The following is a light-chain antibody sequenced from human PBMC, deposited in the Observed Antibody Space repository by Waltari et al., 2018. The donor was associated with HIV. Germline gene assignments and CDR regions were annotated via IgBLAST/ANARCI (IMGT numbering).Light chain of an antibody. J-gene: IGKJ4*01. Sequence: DIQMTQFPSSLSASVGDRVSISCRATQDIGNSVSWYQQRPGKVPKLLIYGGYIRHRGVASRFTGSGSGTEYTLTISSLQPEDFATYYCHHYFSDPFTFGGGTKVEI. CDR3: HHYFSDPFT. V-gene: IGKV1-NL1*01. CDR1: QDIGNS. CDR2: GGY.